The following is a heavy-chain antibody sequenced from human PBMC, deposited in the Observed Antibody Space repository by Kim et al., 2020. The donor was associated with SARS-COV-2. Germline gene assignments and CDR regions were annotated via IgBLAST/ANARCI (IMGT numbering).Heavy chain of an antibody. CDR3: AKAGGGSYGRGWFDP. CDR1: GFTFDDYA. V-gene: IGHV3-9*01. D-gene: IGHD1-26*01. J-gene: IGHJ5*02. CDR2: ISWNSGSI. Sequence: GGSLRLSCAASGFTFDDYAMHWVRQAPGKGLEWVSGISWNSGSIGYADSVKGRFTISRDNAKNSLYLQMNSLRAGDTALYYCAKAGGGSYGRGWFDPWGQGTLVTVSS.